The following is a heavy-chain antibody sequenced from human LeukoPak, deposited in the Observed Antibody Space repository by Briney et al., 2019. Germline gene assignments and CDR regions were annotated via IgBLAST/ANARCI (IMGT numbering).Heavy chain of an antibody. CDR2: INPNSGGT. J-gene: IGHJ4*02. CDR1: GYTFTGYY. D-gene: IGHD4-23*01. V-gene: IGHV1-2*06. CDR3: ATFPPVVTPFDY. Sequence: GASVKVSCKASGYTFTGYYMHWVRQAPGQGLEWMGRINPNSGGTNYAQKFQGRVTMTRDTSISTAYMELSSLRSEDTAVYYCATFPPVVTPFDYWGQGTLVTVSS.